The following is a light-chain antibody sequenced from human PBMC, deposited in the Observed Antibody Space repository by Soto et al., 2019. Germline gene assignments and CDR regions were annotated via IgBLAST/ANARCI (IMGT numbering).Light chain of an antibody. V-gene: IGKV1-5*01. CDR2: DAS. Sequence: IRMKQSPSTLSASVRDRVTITCRASQSISSWLAWYQQEPGKAPKLLIYDASSLESGVPSRFSGSGSGTEFTLTISSLQPDDFATYYCQQYNSYPLTVGGGTKVAIK. CDR1: QSISSW. CDR3: QQYNSYPLT. J-gene: IGKJ4*01.